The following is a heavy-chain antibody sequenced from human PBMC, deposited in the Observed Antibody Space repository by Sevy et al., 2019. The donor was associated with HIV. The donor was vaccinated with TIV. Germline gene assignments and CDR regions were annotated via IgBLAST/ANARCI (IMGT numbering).Heavy chain of an antibody. CDR2: INYSGST. Sequence: SETLSLTCSVSGGSINNYYWSWIRQPPGKGLEWIGYINYSGSTDYNPSLKSRVTISVDTSKNQFSLKLSSVTADTAVYYCARDQVGTTHDAFDIWGQGTMVTVSS. V-gene: IGHV4-59*01. D-gene: IGHD2-21*02. CDR1: GGSINNYY. CDR3: ARDQVGTTHDAFDI. J-gene: IGHJ3*02.